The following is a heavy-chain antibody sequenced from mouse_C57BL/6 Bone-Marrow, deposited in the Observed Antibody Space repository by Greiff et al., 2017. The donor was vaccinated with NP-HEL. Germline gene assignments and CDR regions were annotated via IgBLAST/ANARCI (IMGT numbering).Heavy chain of an antibody. V-gene: IGHV1-61*01. CDR2: IYPSDSET. J-gene: IGHJ3*01. D-gene: IGHD2-3*01. CDR1: GYTFTSYW. CDR3: ARGGWLLPAWFAY. Sequence: VQLQQPGAELVRPGSSVKLSCKASGYTFTSYWMDWVKQRPGQGLEWIGNIYPSDSETHYNQKFKDKATLTVDKSSSTAYMQLSSLTSEDSAVYYCARGGWLLPAWFAYWGQGTLVTVSA.